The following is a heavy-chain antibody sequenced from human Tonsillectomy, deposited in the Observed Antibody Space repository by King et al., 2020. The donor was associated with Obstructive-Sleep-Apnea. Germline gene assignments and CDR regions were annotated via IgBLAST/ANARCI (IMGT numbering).Heavy chain of an antibody. CDR1: GFTFRDYA. D-gene: IGHD3-22*01. V-gene: IGHV3-49*03. CDR3: TREVFNDYYDSSGYRLGFDY. J-gene: IGHJ4*02. CDR2: IRSKAYGGTT. Sequence: VQLVESGGGLVQPGRSLRLSCTASGFTFRDYAMTWFRQAPGKGLEWVGFIRSKAYGGTTEYAASVKGRFTITRDDSKSIAYLQMNSLKTEDTAAFYCTREVFNDYYDSSGYRLGFDYWGQGTLVTVSS.